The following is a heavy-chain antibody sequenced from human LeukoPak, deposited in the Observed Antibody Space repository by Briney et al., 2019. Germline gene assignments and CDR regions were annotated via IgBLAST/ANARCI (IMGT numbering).Heavy chain of an antibody. Sequence: AASVKVSCKVSGGTFSSYAISWVRQAPGQGLAWMGRIIPIFGIANYAQKFQGRVTITADKSTSTAYMELSSLRSEDTAVFFFPAEVGIRYFDWPGGWFDPWGQGTLVTVSS. D-gene: IGHD3-9*01. CDR1: GGTFSSYA. J-gene: IGHJ5*02. CDR2: IIPIFGIA. V-gene: IGHV1-69*04. CDR3: PAEVGIRYFDWPGGWFDP.